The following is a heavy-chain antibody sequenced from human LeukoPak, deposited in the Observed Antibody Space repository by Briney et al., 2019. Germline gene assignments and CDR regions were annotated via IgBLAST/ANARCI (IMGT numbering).Heavy chain of an antibody. J-gene: IGHJ5*02. CDR2: IYYSVST. CDR3: ARRKGEFDAWFDP. V-gene: IGHV4-59*08. D-gene: IGHD3-16*01. Sequence: SETLSLTCPVSGRSISSYYWSWIRQPPRKGLEWIGYIYYSVSTNYNPSLKSRVPISVDTSKNQSSLKLGSVTAADTAVYYWARRKGEFDAWFDPGGQGTLVTVSS. CDR1: GRSISSYY.